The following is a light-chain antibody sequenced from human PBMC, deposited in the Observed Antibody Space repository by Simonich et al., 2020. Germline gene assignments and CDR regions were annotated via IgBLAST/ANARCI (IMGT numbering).Light chain of an antibody. CDR1: SSDVGCYNL. J-gene: IGLJ3*02. CDR2: EGS. CDR3: CSYAGSSTFNWV. Sequence: QSALTQPASVSGSPGQSITISCTGTSSDVGCYNLVSWYQQHPGKAPKLMISEGSKRPSGVSKRFSGSKSGNTASLTISGLQAEDEADYYCCSYAGSSTFNWVFGGGTTLTVL. V-gene: IGLV2-23*03.